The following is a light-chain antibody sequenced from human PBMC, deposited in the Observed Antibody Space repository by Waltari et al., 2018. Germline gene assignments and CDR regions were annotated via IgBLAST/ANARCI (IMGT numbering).Light chain of an antibody. CDR1: LYVNKY. Sequence: DVQLTQSPSSLSASVGDRVTITCRAILYVNKYLNWYQHRPGEAPKLLIYDTSNLPAGVPSRFSGSGHGTDFSFTISSLQPEDIGTYYCQQYHHLPLTFAGGTKVAVK. J-gene: IGKJ4*01. CDR2: DTS. CDR3: QQYHHLPLT. V-gene: IGKV1-33*01.